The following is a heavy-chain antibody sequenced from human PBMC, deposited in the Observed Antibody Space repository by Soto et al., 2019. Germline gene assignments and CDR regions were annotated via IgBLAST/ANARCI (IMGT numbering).Heavy chain of an antibody. CDR3: ANIIVGQWLVPGGY. Sequence: EVQLLESGGGLIQPGGSLRLSCVISGFASSMTWVRQAPGKGLEWVSGIGLAGGDTYYADSVRGRFTVSRDNSKSTLFLQMNSLRAEDTAVYYCANIIVGQWLVPGGYWGQGTLVPVSS. CDR2: IGLAGGDT. V-gene: IGHV3-23*01. CDR1: GFASS. D-gene: IGHD6-19*01. J-gene: IGHJ4*02.